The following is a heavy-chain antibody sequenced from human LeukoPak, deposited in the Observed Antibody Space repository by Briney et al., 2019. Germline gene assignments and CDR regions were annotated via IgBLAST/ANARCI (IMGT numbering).Heavy chain of an antibody. CDR1: GGSISSSSSY. Sequence: SETLSLTCTVSGGSISSSSSYWGWIRQPPGTGLAWIGSIYYSGSTNYNPSLKSRVTISVDTSKNQFSLKLSSVTAADTAVYYCARLVAAAASWGYYFDYWGRGTLVTVSS. CDR3: ARLVAAAASWGYYFDY. D-gene: IGHD6-13*01. V-gene: IGHV4-39*01. J-gene: IGHJ4*02. CDR2: IYYSGST.